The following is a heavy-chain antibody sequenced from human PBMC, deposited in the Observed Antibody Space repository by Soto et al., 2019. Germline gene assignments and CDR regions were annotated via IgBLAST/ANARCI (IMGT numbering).Heavy chain of an antibody. Sequence: PGGSLRLSCAASGFTVSSNYMSWVRQAPGKGLEWVSVIYSGGSTYYADSVKGRFTISRDNSKNTLYLQMNSLRAEGTAVYYCARYTAMARGDAFDIWGQGTMVTVSS. CDR3: ARYTAMARGDAFDI. J-gene: IGHJ3*02. D-gene: IGHD5-18*01. CDR1: GFTVSSNY. CDR2: IYSGGST. V-gene: IGHV3-53*01.